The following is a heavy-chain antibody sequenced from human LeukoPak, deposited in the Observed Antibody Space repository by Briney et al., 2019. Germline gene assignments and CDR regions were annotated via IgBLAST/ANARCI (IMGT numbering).Heavy chain of an antibody. CDR3: ARGRFGAYCSSTSCSNWFDP. J-gene: IGHJ5*02. Sequence: PSETLSLTCTVSGGSISSSSYYWGWIRQPPGKGLEWIGSIYYSGSTYYNPSLKSRVTISVDTSKNQFSLKLSSVTAADTAVYYCARGRFGAYCSSTSCSNWFDPWGQGTLVTVSS. CDR1: GGSISSSSYY. V-gene: IGHV4-39*07. CDR2: IYYSGST. D-gene: IGHD2-2*01.